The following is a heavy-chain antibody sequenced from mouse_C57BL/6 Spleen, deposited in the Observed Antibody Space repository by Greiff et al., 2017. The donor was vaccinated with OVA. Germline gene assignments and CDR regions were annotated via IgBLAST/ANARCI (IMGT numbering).Heavy chain of an antibody. D-gene: IGHD1-1*01. J-gene: IGHJ2*01. CDR1: GFTFSDYY. Sequence: DVQLQQSEGGLVQPGSSMKLSCTASGFTFSDYYMAWVRQVPEQGLEWVANINSDGSSTYYLDSLKSRFIISRDNATNILYLQMSSLKSEDTATYYCARDRNCYCGGSAFDYWGQGTTLTVSS. CDR2: INSDGSST. CDR3: ARDRNCYCGGSAFDY. V-gene: IGHV5-16*01.